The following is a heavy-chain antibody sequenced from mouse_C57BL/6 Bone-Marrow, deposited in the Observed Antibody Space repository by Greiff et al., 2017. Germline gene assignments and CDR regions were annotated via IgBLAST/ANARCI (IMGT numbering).Heavy chain of an antibody. CDR1: GYTFTSYW. V-gene: IGHV1-64*01. CDR3: ARTRFAY. CDR2: IHPNSGST. J-gene: IGHJ3*01. Sequence: QVQLLQPGAELVKPGASVKLSCTASGYTFTSYWMHWVKQRPGQGLEWIGMIHPNSGSTNYHEKFKSKATLSVDKSSSTAYMQLSSLTSEDSAVYYWARTRFAYWGQGTLVTVSA.